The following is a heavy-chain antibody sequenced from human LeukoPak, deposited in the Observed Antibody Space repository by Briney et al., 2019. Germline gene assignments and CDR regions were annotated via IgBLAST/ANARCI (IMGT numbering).Heavy chain of an antibody. CDR1: GYTFTGYY. Sequence: ASVKVSCKASGYTFTGYYMHWVRQAPGQGLEWMGWISPNSGGTNYAQKFQGRVTMTRDTSISTAYMELRSLRSDDTAVYYCARGPHERSGYPDDWGQGTLVTVSS. J-gene: IGHJ4*02. D-gene: IGHD3-22*01. V-gene: IGHV1-2*02. CDR2: ISPNSGGT. CDR3: ARGPHERSGYPDD.